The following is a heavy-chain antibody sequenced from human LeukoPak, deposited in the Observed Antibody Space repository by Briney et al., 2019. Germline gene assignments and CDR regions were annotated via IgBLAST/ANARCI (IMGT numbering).Heavy chain of an antibody. D-gene: IGHD3-9*01. Sequence: GGSLRLSCAASGFTFSSYAMSWVRQAPGKGLEWVSSISTSSSYIYYADSVKGRFIISRDNAKNSLYLQMNSLRAEDTAVYYCARDPPILTGPYYYYMDVWGKGTTVTISS. V-gene: IGHV3-21*06. J-gene: IGHJ6*03. CDR2: ISTSSSYI. CDR1: GFTFSSYA. CDR3: ARDPPILTGPYYYYMDV.